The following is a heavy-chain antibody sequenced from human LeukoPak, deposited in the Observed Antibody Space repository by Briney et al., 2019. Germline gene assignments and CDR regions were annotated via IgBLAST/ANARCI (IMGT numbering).Heavy chain of an antibody. CDR1: GCSVSSGSYY. J-gene: IGHJ4*02. V-gene: IGHV4-61*01. Sequence: SETLSLTCTVSGCSVSSGSYYWSWIRQPPGKGLEWIGYIYYSGSTNYNPSLKSRVTISVDTSKNQFSLKLSSVTAADTAVYYCARVRSHYYFDYWGQGTLVTVSS. CDR3: ARVRSHYYFDY. CDR2: IYYSGST.